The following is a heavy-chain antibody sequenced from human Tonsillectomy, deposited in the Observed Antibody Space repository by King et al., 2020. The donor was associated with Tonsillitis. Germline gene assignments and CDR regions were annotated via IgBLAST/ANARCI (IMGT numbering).Heavy chain of an antibody. D-gene: IGHD3-10*01. CDR1: GGSFTDNY. V-gene: IGHV4-34*01. CDR3: ARDPYGPFDS. J-gene: IGHJ4*02. Sequence: VQLQQWGAGLLKPSETLSLTCAVYGGSFTDNYWSWIRQPPGKGLEWIGEINHGGTTNYNPSLKSRVTISIDTSKYQFSLNLRSVTAADTAVYYCARDPYGPFDSWGQGTLVTVSS. CDR2: INHGGTT.